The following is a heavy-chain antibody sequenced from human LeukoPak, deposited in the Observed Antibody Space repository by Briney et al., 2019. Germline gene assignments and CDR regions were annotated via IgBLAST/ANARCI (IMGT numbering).Heavy chain of an antibody. D-gene: IGHD3-3*01. V-gene: IGHV4-34*01. CDR2: INHSGRT. CDR3: ERDLNRITIFGVVTRGTSYMDV. Sequence: PSETLSLTCAGYGRSLSGYYWSWIRQPPWKGREGIGEINHSGRTNDNPSLKSRVTISVYTPKNQFSIELNSVTVAAAAVYYCERDLNRITIFGVVTRGTSYMDVWGKGTTVTVSS. CDR1: GRSLSGYY. J-gene: IGHJ6*03.